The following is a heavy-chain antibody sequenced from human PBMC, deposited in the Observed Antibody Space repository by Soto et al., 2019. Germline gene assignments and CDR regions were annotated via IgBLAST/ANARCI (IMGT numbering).Heavy chain of an antibody. CDR1: GYSITSGFY. D-gene: IGHD3-22*01. Sequence: SETLSLTCGVSGYSITSGFYWGWVRQSPGKGLEWIGSISYSAKTFYNPSLASRLSIAVDTSMNQFSLRLTSVTAADTALYYCTRGAGAPWVRFDSWGQGALVTVS. CDR2: ISYSAKT. CDR3: TRGAGAPWVRFDS. J-gene: IGHJ4*02. V-gene: IGHV4-38-2*01.